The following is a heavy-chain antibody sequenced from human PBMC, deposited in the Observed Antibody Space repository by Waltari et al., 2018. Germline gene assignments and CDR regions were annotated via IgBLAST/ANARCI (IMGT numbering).Heavy chain of an antibody. J-gene: IGHJ6*03. Sequence: QVQLVQSGAEVKKPGASVKVSCKASGYTFTGYYMHWVRQAPGQGLEWMGWINPNSGGTNYAQKFQGRVTMTRDTSISTAYMELSRLRSDDTAVYYCARQAVRSSLYYYYYMDVWGKGTTVTVSS. V-gene: IGHV1-2*02. D-gene: IGHD6-6*01. CDR1: GYTFTGYY. CDR2: INPNSGGT. CDR3: ARQAVRSSLYYYYYMDV.